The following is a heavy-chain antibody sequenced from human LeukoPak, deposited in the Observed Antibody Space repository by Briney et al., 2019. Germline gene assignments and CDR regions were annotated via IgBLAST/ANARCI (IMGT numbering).Heavy chain of an antibody. CDR1: GGSISSYY. V-gene: IGHV4-59*01. D-gene: IGHD1-26*01. Sequence: SETLSLTCTVSGGSISSYYWSWIRQPPGKGLEWIGYIYYSGSTNYNPSLKSRVTISVDTSKNQFSLKLSSVTAADTAVYYCAKGQVGYDAFDTWGQGTMVTVSS. CDR2: IYYSGST. CDR3: AKGQVGYDAFDT. J-gene: IGHJ3*02.